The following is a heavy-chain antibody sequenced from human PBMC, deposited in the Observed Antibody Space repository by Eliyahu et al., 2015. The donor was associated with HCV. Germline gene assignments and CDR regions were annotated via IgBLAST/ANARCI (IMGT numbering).Heavy chain of an antibody. CDR2: ISGSGGST. D-gene: IGHD3-10*01. Sequence: EVQLLESGGGLVQPGGSXRXPXAASGFXFSSCAXGXVRQAPGKGLEWVXAISGSGGSTYYADSVKGRFTISRDNSKNTLYLQMNSLRAEDTAVYYCAKDWGRVRGVITYFDYWGQGTLVTVSS. V-gene: IGHV3-23*01. CDR1: GFXFSSCA. J-gene: IGHJ4*02. CDR3: AKDWGRVRGVITYFDY.